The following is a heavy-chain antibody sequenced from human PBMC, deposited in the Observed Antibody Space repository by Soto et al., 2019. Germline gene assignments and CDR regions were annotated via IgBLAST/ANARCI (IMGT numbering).Heavy chain of an antibody. CDR1: GFTFSSYG. J-gene: IGHJ5*02. CDR3: ARGYGWFDP. CDR2: LWYDGSNK. Sequence: QVQLVESGGGVIQPGRSLRLSCAASGFTFSSYGMHWVRQAPGKGLEWVAVLWYDGSNKYYAASVKGRFTISRDNSKNTLYLQMNSLRAEDTAVYYCARGYGWFDPWGQGTLVTVSS. V-gene: IGHV3-33*01. D-gene: IGHD6-13*01.